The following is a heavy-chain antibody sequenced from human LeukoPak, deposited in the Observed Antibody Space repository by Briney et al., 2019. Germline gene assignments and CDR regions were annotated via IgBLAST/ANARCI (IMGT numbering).Heavy chain of an antibody. Sequence: ASVKVSCKASGYTFTGYYMHSVRQAPGQGLEWMGWINPNSGGTNYAQKFQGRVTMTRDTSISTAYMELSRLRSDDTAVYYCARVKVTMVRGVMFPFDPWGQGTLVTVSS. CDR1: GYTFTGYY. CDR3: ARVKVTMVRGVMFPFDP. V-gene: IGHV1-2*02. D-gene: IGHD3-10*01. CDR2: INPNSGGT. J-gene: IGHJ5*02.